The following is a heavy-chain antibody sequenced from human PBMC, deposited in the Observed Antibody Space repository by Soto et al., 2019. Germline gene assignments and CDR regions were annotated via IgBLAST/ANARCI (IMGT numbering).Heavy chain of an antibody. CDR1: GFTFSSYW. V-gene: IGHV3-74*01. Sequence: PGGSLRLSCAASGFTFSSYWMHWVRQTPGKGLVWVSRIDIAGSTTTYADSVKGRFTISRDNAKNTLYLQMNSLRAEDTAVYYCARDQTVARPTTFDNCGQATLVTVSS. CDR3: ARDQTVARPTTFDN. D-gene: IGHD6-19*01. J-gene: IGHJ4*02. CDR2: IDIAGSTT.